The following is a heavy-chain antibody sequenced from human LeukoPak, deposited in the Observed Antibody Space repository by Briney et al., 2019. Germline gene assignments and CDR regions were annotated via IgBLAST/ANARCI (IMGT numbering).Heavy chain of an antibody. D-gene: IGHD3-10*01. V-gene: IGHV1-8*01. J-gene: IGHJ4*02. Sequence: ASVKVSCKASGYTFTSYDINWVRQATGQGLEWMGWMSPNSGNTGYAQKFQGRVTMTRNTSISTAYMELSSLRSEDTAVYYCARGYGTNYYGSGSYYNVDYWGQGTLVTVSS. CDR2: MSPNSGNT. CDR3: ARGYGTNYYGSGSYYNVDY. CDR1: GYTFTSYD.